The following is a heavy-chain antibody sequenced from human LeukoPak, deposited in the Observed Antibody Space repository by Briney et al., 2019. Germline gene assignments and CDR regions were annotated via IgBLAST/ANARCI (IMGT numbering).Heavy chain of an antibody. CDR3: AKVYAGNTYYYGMDV. V-gene: IGHV3-23*01. D-gene: IGHD4-23*01. CDR1: GFTFSRYA. J-gene: IGHJ6*02. Sequence: GGSLRLSCAASGFTFSRYAMSWVRQAPGKGLEWVSTISGSGGGTKYADSVKGRFTMSRDNSKNTLYLQMSSLGAEDTAVYYCAKVYAGNTYYYGMDVWGQGTTVTVSS. CDR2: ISGSGGGT.